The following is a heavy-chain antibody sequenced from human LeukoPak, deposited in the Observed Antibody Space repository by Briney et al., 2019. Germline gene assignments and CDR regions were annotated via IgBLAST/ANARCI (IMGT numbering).Heavy chain of an antibody. D-gene: IGHD2-2*01. CDR2: ISWNSGSI. CDR3: AKDVGRYCSSTSCPDWYFDL. Sequence: GGSLRLSCAASGFTFDDYAMHWVRQAPGKGLEWVSGISWNSGSIGYADSVKGRFTISRDNAKNSLYLQMNSLRAEDTALYYCAKDVGRYCSSTSCPDWYFDLWGRGTLVTVSS. J-gene: IGHJ2*01. V-gene: IGHV3-9*01. CDR1: GFTFDDYA.